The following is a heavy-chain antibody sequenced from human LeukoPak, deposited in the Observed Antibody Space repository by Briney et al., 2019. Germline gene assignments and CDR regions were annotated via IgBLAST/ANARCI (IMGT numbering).Heavy chain of an antibody. CDR2: IRYDGSNK. V-gene: IGHV3-30*02. J-gene: IGHJ3*02. CDR3: AKDGSSSWSVSAFDI. Sequence: GGSLRLSCAASGFIFSSYSMNWVRQAPGKGLEWVAFIRYDGSNKYYADSVKGRFTISRDNSKNTLYLQMNSLRAEDTAVYYCAKDGSSSWSVSAFDIWGQGTMVTVSS. CDR1: GFIFSSYS. D-gene: IGHD6-13*01.